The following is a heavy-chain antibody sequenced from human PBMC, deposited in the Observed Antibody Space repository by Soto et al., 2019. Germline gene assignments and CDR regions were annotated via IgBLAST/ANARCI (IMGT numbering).Heavy chain of an antibody. CDR1: GGTFSSYA. V-gene: IGHV1-69*13. D-gene: IGHD2-8*01. Sequence: SVKVSCKASGGTFSSYAISWVRQAPGQGLEWMGGIIPIFGTANYAQKFQGRVTITADESTSTAYMELSSLRSEDTAVYYCARGCTNGVCPDRGYYYYGMDVWGQGTTVTVSS. CDR3: ARGCTNGVCPDRGYYYYGMDV. CDR2: IIPIFGTA. J-gene: IGHJ6*02.